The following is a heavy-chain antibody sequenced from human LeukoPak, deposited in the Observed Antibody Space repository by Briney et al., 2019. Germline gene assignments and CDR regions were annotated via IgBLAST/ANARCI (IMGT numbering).Heavy chain of an antibody. V-gene: IGHV3-48*04. CDR1: GFTFSSYS. CDR2: ISSSSSTI. D-gene: IGHD3-22*01. CDR3: ASAYYYDSSGAFDI. J-gene: IGHJ3*02. Sequence: GGSLRLSCAASGFTFSSYSMNWVRQAPGKGLEWVSYISSSSSTIYYADSVKGRFTISRDNAKNSLYLQVNSLRAEDTAVYYCASAYYYDSSGAFDIWGQGTMVTVSS.